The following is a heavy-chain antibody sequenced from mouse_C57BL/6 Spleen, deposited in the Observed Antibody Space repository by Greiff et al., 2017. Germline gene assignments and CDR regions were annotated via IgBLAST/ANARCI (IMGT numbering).Heavy chain of an antibody. D-gene: IGHD4-1*01. CDR2: IYPGDGDT. CDR1: GYAFSSSW. Sequence: QVQLQQSGPELVKPGASVKISCKASGYAFSSSWMNWVKQRPGKGLEWIGRIYPGDGDTNYNGKFKGKATLTADKSSSTAYMQLSSLTSEDSAVYFCAKLGRRYYLGYWGQGTTLTVSS. V-gene: IGHV1-82*01. CDR3: AKLGRRYYLGY. J-gene: IGHJ2*01.